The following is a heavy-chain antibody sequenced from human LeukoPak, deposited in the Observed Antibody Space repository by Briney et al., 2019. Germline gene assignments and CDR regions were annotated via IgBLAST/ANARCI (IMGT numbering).Heavy chain of an antibody. Sequence: PGGSLRLSCAASGFTFSSYAMSWVRQAPGKGLEWVSAISGSGGSTYYADSVKGRFTISRDNSKNTLYLQMNSLRAEDTAVYYCAKDLTRLGELVGSFDYWGQGTLVTVSS. V-gene: IGHV3-23*01. J-gene: IGHJ4*02. D-gene: IGHD3-16*01. CDR1: GFTFSSYA. CDR3: AKDLTRLGELVGSFDY. CDR2: ISGSGGST.